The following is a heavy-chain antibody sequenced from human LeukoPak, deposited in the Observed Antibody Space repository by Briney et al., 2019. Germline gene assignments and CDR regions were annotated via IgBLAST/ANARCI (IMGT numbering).Heavy chain of an antibody. CDR2: IYPGDSDT. D-gene: IGHD1-20*01. J-gene: IGHJ4*02. Sequence: GEFLKISCKGSGYSFTSYWIGWVRQMPGKGLEWMGIIYPGDSDTRYSPSFQGQVTISADKSISTAYLQWSSLKASDTAMYYCARALRSNWNAEEFDYWGQGTLVTVSS. V-gene: IGHV5-51*01. CDR1: GYSFTSYW. CDR3: ARALRSNWNAEEFDY.